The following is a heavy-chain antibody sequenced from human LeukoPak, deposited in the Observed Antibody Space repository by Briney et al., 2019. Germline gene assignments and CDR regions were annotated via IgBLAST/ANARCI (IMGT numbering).Heavy chain of an antibody. J-gene: IGHJ4*02. V-gene: IGHV4-59*02. CDR1: GGSVTDYY. CDR3: ASRKLGNDY. Sequence: SATLSLTCTVSGGSVTDYYWSWIRQSPGKGLEWIGYIYYTGTSYNPSLKSRVTISADTSKNQFSLKLISVTAADTAVYYCASRKLGNDYWGQGTLVTVSS. D-gene: IGHD7-27*01. CDR2: IYYTGT.